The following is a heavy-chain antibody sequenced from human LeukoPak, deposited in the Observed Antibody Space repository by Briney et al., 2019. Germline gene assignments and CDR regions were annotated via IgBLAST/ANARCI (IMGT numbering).Heavy chain of an antibody. V-gene: IGHV3-48*03. CDR1: GFTFSSYE. CDR3: ARVKQWLVVLDY. J-gene: IGHJ4*02. Sequence: PGGSLRLSCAASGFTFSSYEMKWVRQAPGKGLEWVSYISSSGSTIYYADSVKGRFTISRDNAKSSLYLQMNSLRDEDTADYHCARVKQWLVVLDYWGQGTLVTVSS. CDR2: ISSSGSTI. D-gene: IGHD6-19*01.